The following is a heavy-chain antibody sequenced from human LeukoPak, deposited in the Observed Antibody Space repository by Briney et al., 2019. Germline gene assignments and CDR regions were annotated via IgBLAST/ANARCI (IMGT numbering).Heavy chain of an antibody. CDR3: ARHGSFDY. J-gene: IGHJ4*02. D-gene: IGHD2-2*03. Sequence: PGGSLRLSCAASGFTFNAYSLHWVRQAPGKGLEYVSGINPNGGSTYYANSVKGRFTISRDNSKNTLYLQMGSLRAEDMAVYYCARHGSFDYWGQGTLVTVSS. CDR1: GFTFNAYS. CDR2: INPNGGST. V-gene: IGHV3-64*01.